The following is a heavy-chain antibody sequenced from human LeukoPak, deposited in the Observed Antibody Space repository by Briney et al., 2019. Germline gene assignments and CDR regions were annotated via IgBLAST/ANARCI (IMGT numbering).Heavy chain of an antibody. J-gene: IGHJ4*02. CDR2: ILGSGGST. Sequence: GRSLRLSCTASGFTFGDHAMSWVRQAPGKGLEWVSAILGSGGSTYYADSVKGRFTVSRDNSKSTLYLQMNSLRAEDTALYYCAKWGDYDVLTGYYVPDYWGQGTLVTVSS. CDR1: GFTFGDHA. V-gene: IGHV3-23*01. D-gene: IGHD3-9*01. CDR3: AKWGDYDVLTGYYVPDY.